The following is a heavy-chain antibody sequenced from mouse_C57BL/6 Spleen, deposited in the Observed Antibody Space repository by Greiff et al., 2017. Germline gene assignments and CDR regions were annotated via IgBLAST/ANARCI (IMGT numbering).Heavy chain of an antibody. CDR2: ISGGGGNT. J-gene: IGHJ2*01. D-gene: IGHD1-1*01. CDR1: GFTFSSYT. CDR3: ARDHYDGSSYVFAY. V-gene: IGHV5-9*04. Sequence: DVKLVESGGGLVKPGGSLKLSCAASGFTFSSYTMSWVRQTPEKRLEWVATISGGGGNTYYPDSVKGRFTISRDNAKNTLYLQMSSLRSEDTAMYYCARDHYDGSSYVFAYWGQGTTLTVSS.